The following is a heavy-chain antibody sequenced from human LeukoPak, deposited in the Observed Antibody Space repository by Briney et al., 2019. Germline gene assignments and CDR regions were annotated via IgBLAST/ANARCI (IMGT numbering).Heavy chain of an antibody. J-gene: IGHJ4*02. D-gene: IGHD3-10*01. V-gene: IGHV3-23*01. Sequence: GRSLRLSCAASGFTFSSYAMTWVRQAPGKGLEWVSGISGSGDSTFYADSVKGRFTISRDNSKNTLYLQMNSLRADDTAVYYCGDYGSGSYILEYWGQGTLVTVSS. CDR2: ISGSGDST. CDR3: GDYGSGSYILEY. CDR1: GFTFSSYA.